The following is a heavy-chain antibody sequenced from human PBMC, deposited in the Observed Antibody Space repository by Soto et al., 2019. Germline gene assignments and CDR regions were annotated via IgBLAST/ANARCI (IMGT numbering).Heavy chain of an antibody. Sequence: QVHLVQSGTEVKKPGSSVKVSCKASGGTFSSSGFSWVRQAHGQGLEWMGMIVPSLDTTNYAQKFQARVTITADEVTSTAYMELRSLRSEDTAVYYCARWPQPRYTADPFAVDVWGQGTRVIVS. J-gene: IGHJ6*02. CDR2: IVPSLDTT. CDR3: ARWPQPRYTADPFAVDV. D-gene: IGHD3-16*02. CDR1: GGTFSSSG. V-gene: IGHV1-69*11.